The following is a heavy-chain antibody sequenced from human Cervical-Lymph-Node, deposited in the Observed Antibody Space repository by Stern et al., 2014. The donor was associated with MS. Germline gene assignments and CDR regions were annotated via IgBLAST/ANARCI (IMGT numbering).Heavy chain of an antibody. CDR2: SIPIFGTA. CDR3: ARDRPDFWTGYGMDV. CDR1: GGTFRGYA. D-gene: IGHD3-3*01. Sequence: QVQLVQSGAELKKPGSSVKASCKASGGTFRGYAISWVRQAPGQGLEWIGGSIPIFGTANYAQNFQGRLTMTADESTSTAYMELSRLRSDDTAVYYCARDRPDFWTGYGMDVWGQGTTVSVSS. J-gene: IGHJ6*02. V-gene: IGHV1-69*01.